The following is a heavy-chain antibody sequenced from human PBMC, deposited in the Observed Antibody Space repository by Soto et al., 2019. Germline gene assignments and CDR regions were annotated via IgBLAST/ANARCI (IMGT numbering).Heavy chain of an antibody. V-gene: IGHV4-30-4*01. J-gene: IGHJ6*02. CDR3: AREIVATIGGIDV. D-gene: IGHD5-12*01. CDR1: GGSISSGDYY. Sequence: SETLSLTCTVSGGSISSGDYYWSWIRQPPGKGLEYIGHIYYSGSSHYNPSLKSRVTISLDTSRNQFSLKLSSVTAADTAVYYCAREIVATIGGIDVWGQGTTVTVYS. CDR2: IYYSGSS.